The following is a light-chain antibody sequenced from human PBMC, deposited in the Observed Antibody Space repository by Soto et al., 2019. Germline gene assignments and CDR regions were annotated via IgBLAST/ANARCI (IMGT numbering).Light chain of an antibody. V-gene: IGLV2-8*01. CDR1: SSDVGGYNY. CDR2: EVS. Sequence: PALTQLPSAPGSPGQSVTISCTGTSSDVGGYNYVSWYQQYPGKAPKLMIYEVSKRPSGVPDRFSGSKSGNTASLTVSGLQADDQDAYYCCSYAASNIRYVFGTGTEVTVL. J-gene: IGLJ1*01. CDR3: CSYAASNIRYV.